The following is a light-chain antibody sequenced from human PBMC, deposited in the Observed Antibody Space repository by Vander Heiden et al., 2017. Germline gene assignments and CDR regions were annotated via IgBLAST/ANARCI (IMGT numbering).Light chain of an antibody. CDR1: SSDVGGYNY. Sequence: QSALTKPACVSGSPGQSITISGTGTSSDVGGYNYVSWYQQHPGKAPKLMIYDVSNRPSGVSNRFSGSKSGNTASLTISGLQAEDVADYYCSSYTSSSTLVVFGGGTKLTVL. V-gene: IGLV2-14*03. J-gene: IGLJ3*02. CDR2: DVS. CDR3: SSYTSSSTLVV.